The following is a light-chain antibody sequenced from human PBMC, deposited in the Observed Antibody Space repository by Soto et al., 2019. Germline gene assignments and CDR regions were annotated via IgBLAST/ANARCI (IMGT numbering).Light chain of an antibody. Sequence: QSPVTQPAAVSGSPGQSITISCTGTSSDVGNYKYVSWYQQHPGKAPKLMIYEVSKRPSGVPDRFSGSKSGNTASLTVSGLPAEDEADYYCSSHAGSNNYVFGTGTKVTV. CDR1: SSDVGNYKY. CDR2: EVS. CDR3: SSHAGSNNYV. J-gene: IGLJ1*01. V-gene: IGLV2-8*01.